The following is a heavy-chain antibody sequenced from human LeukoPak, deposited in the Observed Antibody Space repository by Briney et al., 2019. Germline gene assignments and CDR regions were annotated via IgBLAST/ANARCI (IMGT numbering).Heavy chain of an antibody. J-gene: IGHJ4*02. CDR2: ISGSGGST. V-gene: IGHV3-23*01. CDR3: AKDQGAAAGNDY. D-gene: IGHD6-13*01. Sequence: PGGSLRLSCAASGFTFSSYAMSWVRRAPGKGLEWVSAISGSGGSTYYAGSVKGRFTISRDNSKNTLYLQMNSLRAEDTAVYYCAKDQGAAAGNDYWGQGTLVTVSS. CDR1: GFTFSSYA.